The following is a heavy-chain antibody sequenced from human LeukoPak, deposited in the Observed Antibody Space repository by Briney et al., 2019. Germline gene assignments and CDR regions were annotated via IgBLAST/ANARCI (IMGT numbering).Heavy chain of an antibody. V-gene: IGHV3-23*01. Sequence: GGSLRLSCADSGFTFSSYSMNWVRQAPGKGLEWVSVISYSGDTTYYADSVKGRFTFSRDNSRNTLYLQMNNLRVEDTAIYYCAKTAAAAGPTRHFDFWGQGSLVTVSS. CDR1: GFTFSSYS. CDR3: AKTAAAAGPTRHFDF. CDR2: ISYSGDTT. D-gene: IGHD6-13*01. J-gene: IGHJ4*02.